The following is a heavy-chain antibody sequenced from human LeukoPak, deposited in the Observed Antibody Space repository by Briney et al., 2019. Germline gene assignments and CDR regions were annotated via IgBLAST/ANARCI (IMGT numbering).Heavy chain of an antibody. D-gene: IGHD3-22*01. Sequence: GGSLRLFCVASGIDISYHYVGWVRQAPGKGLEWVSVIHTGGTTHYADSVKGRFTISRDNSKNTLYLQMNSLRAEDTAVYYCARYPSYYDSSIYYFDYWGQGTLVTVSS. V-gene: IGHV3-53*01. CDR2: IHTGGTT. CDR1: GIDISYHY. CDR3: ARYPSYYDSSIYYFDY. J-gene: IGHJ4*02.